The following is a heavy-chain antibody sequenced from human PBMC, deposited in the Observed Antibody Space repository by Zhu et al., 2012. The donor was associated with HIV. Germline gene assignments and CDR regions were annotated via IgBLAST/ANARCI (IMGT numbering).Heavy chain of an antibody. Sequence: QVQLQESGPGLVKPSETLSLTCNVSGGSVRSGSYYWSWIRQPPGKGLEWIGYINYSGSTISVDTSKKQFSLKLSSVTAADTAVYYCARVPAAATTDPVFWGQGTLVTVSS. D-gene: IGHD1-26*01. V-gene: IGHV4-61*01. J-gene: IGHJ4*02. CDR3: ARVPAAATTDPVF. CDR2: INYSG. CDR1: GGSVRSGSYY.